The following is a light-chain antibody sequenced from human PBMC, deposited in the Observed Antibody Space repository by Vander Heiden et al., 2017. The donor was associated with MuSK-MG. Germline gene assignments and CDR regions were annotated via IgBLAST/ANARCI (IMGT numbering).Light chain of an antibody. CDR1: QSINRF. J-gene: IGKJ4*01. V-gene: IGKV1-39*01. CDR2: SAS. Sequence: DIQLTQSPSSLSASVRDRVTITCRASQSINRFLNWYQQKPGKAPKLLIYSASSLQSGVPSSLSGSGSGTDFTLTISRLQPEDFATYYCQQTDSSPLTFGGGTKVEIK. CDR3: QQTDSSPLT.